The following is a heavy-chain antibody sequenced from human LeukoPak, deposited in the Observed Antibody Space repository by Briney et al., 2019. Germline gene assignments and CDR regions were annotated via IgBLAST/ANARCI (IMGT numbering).Heavy chain of an antibody. CDR2: FYCSGST. Sequence: PSQALSVTCPVSVGSISSGGYYWSWLRQHPGEGVEWLGYFYCSGSTYYNPSLKRRVPISVETSKNQLSLKLSSVTAADTAVYYCARGERLFSNAYGEHNWFDPWGQGTLVTVSS. D-gene: IGHD4-17*01. J-gene: IGHJ5*02. CDR1: VGSISSGGYY. CDR3: ARGERLFSNAYGEHNWFDP. V-gene: IGHV4-31*03.